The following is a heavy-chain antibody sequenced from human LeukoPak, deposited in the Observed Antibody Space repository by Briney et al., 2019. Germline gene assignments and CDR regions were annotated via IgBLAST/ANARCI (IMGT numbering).Heavy chain of an antibody. D-gene: IGHD1-26*01. CDR1: GYTFTSYA. J-gene: IGHJ4*02. V-gene: IGHV1-3*01. CDR3: ARTSRISGSYFFDY. Sequence: WASVKVSCKASGYTFTSYAMHWVRQAPGQRLEWMGWINAGNGNTKYSQKFQGRVTITRDTSASTAYMELSSLRSEDTAVYYCARTSRISGSYFFDYWGQGTLVTVSS. CDR2: INAGNGNT.